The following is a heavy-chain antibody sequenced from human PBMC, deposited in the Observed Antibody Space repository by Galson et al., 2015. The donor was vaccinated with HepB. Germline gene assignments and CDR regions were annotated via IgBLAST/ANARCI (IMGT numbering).Heavy chain of an antibody. Sequence: SLRLSCAASGFTFSSYGMHWVRQAPGKGLEWVAVISYDGSNKYYADSVKGRFTISRDNSKNTLYLQMNSLRAEDTAVYYCAKGVVAGSLYYYYGMDVWGQGTTVTVSS. CDR2: ISYDGSNK. J-gene: IGHJ6*02. CDR1: GFTFSSYG. V-gene: IGHV3-30*18. CDR3: AKGVVAGSLYYYYGMDV. D-gene: IGHD6-19*01.